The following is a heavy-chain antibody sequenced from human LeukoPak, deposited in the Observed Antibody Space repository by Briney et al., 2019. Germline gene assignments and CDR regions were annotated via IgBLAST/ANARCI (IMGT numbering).Heavy chain of an antibody. CDR2: MNPNSGNT. D-gene: IGHD3-10*01. CDR3: ARNYGSGSYYHEDPDY. J-gene: IGHJ4*02. Sequence: ASVKVSCKASGYTFTSYGISWVRQAPGQGLEWMGWMNPNSGNTGYAQKFQGRVTMTRNTSISTAYMELSSLRSEDTAVYYCARNYGSGSYYHEDPDYWGQGTLVTVSS. V-gene: IGHV1-8*02. CDR1: GYTFTSYG.